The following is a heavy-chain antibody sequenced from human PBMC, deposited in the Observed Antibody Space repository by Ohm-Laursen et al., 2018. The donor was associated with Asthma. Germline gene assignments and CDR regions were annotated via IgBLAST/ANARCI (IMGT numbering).Heavy chain of an antibody. CDR2: INGDGGIK. CDR1: EFTFSLYS. Sequence: SLRLSCAASEFTFSLYSMNWVRQTPGKGLVWVSRINGDGGIKSYAASVKGRFTISRDDAKNTVYLQMNSLRVDDTAVYYCAYEFGGSGDYWGQGTLVTVSS. V-gene: IGHV3-74*01. J-gene: IGHJ4*02. CDR3: AYEFGGSGDY. D-gene: IGHD3-10*01.